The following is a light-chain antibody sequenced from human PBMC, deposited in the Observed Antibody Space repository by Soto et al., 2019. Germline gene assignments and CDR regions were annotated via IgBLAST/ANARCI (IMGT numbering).Light chain of an antibody. CDR1: QSVTSN. CDR3: QQRET. J-gene: IGKJ5*01. Sequence: EIVLTQSPATLSLSPGERATLSCRASQSVTSNLAWYQQKQGQAPRLLIYDASSRATGIPAKFSGSGSGTDFTLTISSLEPEDFAIYCCQQRETFGQGTRLEIK. CDR2: DAS. V-gene: IGKV3-11*01.